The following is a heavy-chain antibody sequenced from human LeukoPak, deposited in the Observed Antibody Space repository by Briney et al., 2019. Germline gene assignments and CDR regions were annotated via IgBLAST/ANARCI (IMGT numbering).Heavy chain of an antibody. CDR1: GFTFSRYS. D-gene: IGHD1-26*01. CDR2: ISSSSSTI. Sequence: GGSLRLSCAASGFTFSRYSMNWVRQAPGKGLEWVSYISSSSSTIYYADSVKGRFSISRDNAKNSLYLQMNSLSAEDTAVYYCARDRATSGKYAYYFDYWGQGTLVTVSS. CDR3: ARDRATSGKYAYYFDY. V-gene: IGHV3-48*01. J-gene: IGHJ4*02.